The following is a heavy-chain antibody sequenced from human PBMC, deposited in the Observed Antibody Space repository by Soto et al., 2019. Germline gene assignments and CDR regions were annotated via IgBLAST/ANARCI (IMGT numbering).Heavy chain of an antibody. J-gene: IGHJ6*02. Sequence: PSVKVSCKASGYTFISYGFSWVRQAAGQGLEWMGRISAYNGNTNYAQKFQDRVTMTTDTSTSTAYMELRSLRSDDTAVYYCARGGGQMDVWGQGTTVTVSS. CDR3: ARGGGQMDV. CDR2: ISAYNGNT. D-gene: IGHD3-16*01. V-gene: IGHV1-18*04. CDR1: GYTFISYG.